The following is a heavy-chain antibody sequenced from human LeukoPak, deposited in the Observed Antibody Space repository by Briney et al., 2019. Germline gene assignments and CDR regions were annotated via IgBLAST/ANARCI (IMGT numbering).Heavy chain of an antibody. J-gene: IGHJ5*02. CDR1: GFTFSSYG. CDR3: AKAAPVGGATQPFDP. CDR2: IRYDGSNK. V-gene: IGHV3-30*02. D-gene: IGHD1-26*01. Sequence: PGGSLRLSCAASGFTFSSYGMHWVRQAPGKGLEWVAFIRYDGSNKYYADSVKGRFTISRDNSKNTLYLQMNSLRAGDTAVYYCAKAAPVGGATQPFDPWGQGTLVTVSS.